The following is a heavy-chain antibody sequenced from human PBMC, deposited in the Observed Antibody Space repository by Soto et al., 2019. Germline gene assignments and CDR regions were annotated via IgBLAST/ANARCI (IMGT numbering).Heavy chain of an antibody. CDR2: ISYDGSNK. Sequence: GGSLRLSCAASGFTFSSYGMHWVRHAPGKGLEWVAVISYDGSNKYYADSVKGRFTISRDNSKNTLYLQMNSLRAEDTAVYYCAKIGGGYCSGGSCYKVDYWGQGTLVTVSS. CDR3: AKIGGGYCSGGSCYKVDY. V-gene: IGHV3-30*18. D-gene: IGHD2-15*01. J-gene: IGHJ4*02. CDR1: GFTFSSYG.